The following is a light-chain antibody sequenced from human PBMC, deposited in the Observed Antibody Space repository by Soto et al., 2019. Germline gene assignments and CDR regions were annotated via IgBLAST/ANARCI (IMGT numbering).Light chain of an antibody. CDR2: EVS. Sequence: QSVLTQPASVSGSPGQSITISCSGTSRDFGGYNYVAWYQQHPGKAPKLVIYEVSNRPSGVSDRFSGSKSGNTASLTISGLXAEDEADYYCTSYTGSSPLYVFGTGTKVTVL. J-gene: IGLJ1*01. V-gene: IGLV2-14*01. CDR3: TSYTGSSPLYV. CDR1: SRDFGGYNY.